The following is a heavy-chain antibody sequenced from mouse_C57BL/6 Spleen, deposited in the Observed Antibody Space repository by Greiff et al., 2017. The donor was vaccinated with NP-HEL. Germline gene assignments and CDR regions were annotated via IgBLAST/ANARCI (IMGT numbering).Heavy chain of an antibody. J-gene: IGHJ2*01. V-gene: IGHV7-3*01. D-gene: IGHD4-1*01. CDR2: IRNKANGYTT. CDR3: ARYRTGVYFDY. Sequence: EVKLVESGGGLVQPGGSLSLSCAASGFTFTDYYMSWVRQPPGKALEWLGFIRNKANGYTTEYSASVKGRFTISRDNSQSILYLQMNALRAEDSATYYGARYRTGVYFDYWGQGTTLTVSS. CDR1: GFTFTDYY.